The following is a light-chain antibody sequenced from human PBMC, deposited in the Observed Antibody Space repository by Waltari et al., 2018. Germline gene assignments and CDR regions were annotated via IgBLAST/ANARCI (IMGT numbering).Light chain of an antibody. V-gene: IGKV3-20*01. CDR2: GAS. Sequence: ELVLTQSPGTLSLSPGERATLSRRASQSVNSRYLAWYQQKPGQAPRLLMYGASNRATGIPDRFSGSGSRTDFTLTISRLEPEDFAVYYCQQYGTSPWTFGQGTKVEIK. CDR3: QQYGTSPWT. J-gene: IGKJ1*01. CDR1: QSVNSRY.